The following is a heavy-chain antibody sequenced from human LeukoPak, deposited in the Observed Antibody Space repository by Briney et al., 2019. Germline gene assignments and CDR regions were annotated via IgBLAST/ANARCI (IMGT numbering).Heavy chain of an antibody. V-gene: IGHV4-61*02. CDR2: IYTSGST. CDR1: GGSISSGSYY. CDR3: ARDYGGAVAD. D-gene: IGHD6-19*01. J-gene: IGHJ4*02. Sequence: SQTLSLTCPVSGGSISSGSYYWSWIRQPAGKGLEWIGRIYTSGSTNYNPSLKSRVTISVDTSKNQFSLKLSSVTAADTAVYYCARDYGGAVADWGQGTLVTVSS.